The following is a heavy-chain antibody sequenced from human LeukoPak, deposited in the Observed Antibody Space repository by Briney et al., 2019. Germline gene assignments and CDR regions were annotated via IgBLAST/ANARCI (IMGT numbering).Heavy chain of an antibody. CDR2: IYSGGST. V-gene: IGHV3-53*01. D-gene: IGHD3-3*01. CDR3: ARVNSPLRFYDI. J-gene: IGHJ3*02. Sequence: GGSLRLSCAASGFTFSSNYMSWVRQAPGKGLEWVSVIYSGGSTYYADSVKGRFTISRDNSKNTLYLQMSSLRAEDTAVYYCARVNSPLRFYDIWGQGTVVTVSS. CDR1: GFTFSSNY.